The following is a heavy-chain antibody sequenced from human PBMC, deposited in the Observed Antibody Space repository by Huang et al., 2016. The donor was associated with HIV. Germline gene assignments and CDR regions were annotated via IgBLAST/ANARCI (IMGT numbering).Heavy chain of an antibody. CDR3: ASQPGP. CDR1: GFTFSNYW. Sequence: EVQLVESGGGLVQPGGSLRLSCAASGFTFSNYWMSWVRQSPGKGLEWVANRKQDGSETYYVDSVKGRFTISRDNAKNSLYLQMNSLRAEDTAVYYCASQPGPWGQGTLVTVSS. J-gene: IGHJ5*02. CDR2: RKQDGSET. V-gene: IGHV3-7*01.